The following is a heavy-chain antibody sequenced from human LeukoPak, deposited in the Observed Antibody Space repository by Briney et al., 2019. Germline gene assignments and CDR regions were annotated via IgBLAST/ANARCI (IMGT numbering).Heavy chain of an antibody. Sequence: PSETLSLTCTVSGGSISSYFGSWIRQPAGKGLEWIGRIYTSGSTNYNPSLKSRVTMSVDTSKNQFSLKLSSVTAADTAVYYCAGSYDSSGYYYYFDYWGQGTLVTVSS. CDR1: GGSISSYF. D-gene: IGHD3-22*01. CDR2: IYTSGST. J-gene: IGHJ4*02. V-gene: IGHV4-4*07. CDR3: AGSYDSSGYYYYFDY.